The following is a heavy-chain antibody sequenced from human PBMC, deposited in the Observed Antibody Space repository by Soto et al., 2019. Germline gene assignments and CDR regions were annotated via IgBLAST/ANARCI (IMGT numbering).Heavy chain of an antibody. J-gene: IGHJ6*02. CDR2: IIPIFGTA. Sequence: QVQLVQSGAEVKKPGSSVKVSCKASGGTFSSYAISWVRQAPGQGLEWMGGIIPIFGTANYAQKFQGRVTITADESTSTAYMELSSLGSEDTAVYYCARVGYYYDSSGSYYYGMDVWGQGTTVTVSS. V-gene: IGHV1-69*01. CDR3: ARVGYYYDSSGSYYYGMDV. D-gene: IGHD3-22*01. CDR1: GGTFSSYA.